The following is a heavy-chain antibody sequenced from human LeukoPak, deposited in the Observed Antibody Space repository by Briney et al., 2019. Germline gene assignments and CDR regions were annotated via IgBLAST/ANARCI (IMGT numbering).Heavy chain of an antibody. D-gene: IGHD5-12*01. CDR3: TTVPACGYDLNLICYYYYYMDV. Sequence: KSGGSLRLSCAASGFTFSNAWMSWVRQAPGKGLEWVGRIKSKTDGGTTDYAAPVKGRFTISRDDSKNTLYLQMNSLKTEDTAVYYCTTVPACGYDLNLICYYYYYMDVWGKGTTVTVSS. V-gene: IGHV3-15*01. J-gene: IGHJ6*03. CDR1: GFTFSNAW. CDR2: IKSKTDGGTT.